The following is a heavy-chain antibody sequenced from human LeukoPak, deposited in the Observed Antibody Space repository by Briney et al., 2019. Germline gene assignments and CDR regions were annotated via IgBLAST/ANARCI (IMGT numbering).Heavy chain of an antibody. J-gene: IGHJ6*03. Sequence: SVKVSCKASGGTFSSYAISWVRQAPGQGLEWMGGIIPIFGTANYAQKFQGRVTITADESTSTAYMELSSLRSEDTAVYYCASSIVVVPAANWYYYMDVWGKGTTVTVSS. V-gene: IGHV1-69*13. CDR1: GGTFSSYA. CDR3: ASSIVVVPAANWYYYMDV. D-gene: IGHD2-2*01. CDR2: IIPIFGTA.